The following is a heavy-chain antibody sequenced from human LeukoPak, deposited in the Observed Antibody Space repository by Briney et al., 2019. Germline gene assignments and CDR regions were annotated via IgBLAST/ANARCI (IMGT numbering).Heavy chain of an antibody. Sequence: SETLSLTCTVSGYSISSGYYWAWIRQPPGKGLEWIGCVYHSGSTYYSPSLESRVTISIDTSRNKFSLKLNSVTAADTAFYFCARDGLVVPKYWGQGILVTVSS. D-gene: IGHD2-2*01. V-gene: IGHV4-38-2*02. CDR3: ARDGLVVPKY. CDR1: GYSISSGYY. J-gene: IGHJ4*02. CDR2: VYHSGST.